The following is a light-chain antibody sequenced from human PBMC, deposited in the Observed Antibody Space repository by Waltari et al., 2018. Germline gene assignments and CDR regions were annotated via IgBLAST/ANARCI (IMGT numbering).Light chain of an antibody. CDR3: QHYVRLPVT. Sequence: EIVLTQSPGTLSLSPGERATFSCRASQSVGRSLAWYQQKPGQAPRLLIYGASNRATGIPDRFSGSGSGTDFSLTISRLEPEDFSVYYCQHYVRLPVTFGQGTRVEIK. CDR1: QSVGRS. CDR2: GAS. J-gene: IGKJ1*01. V-gene: IGKV3-20*01.